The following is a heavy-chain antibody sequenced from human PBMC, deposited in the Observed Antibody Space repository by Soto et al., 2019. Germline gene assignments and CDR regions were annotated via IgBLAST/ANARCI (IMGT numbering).Heavy chain of an antibody. CDR3: ARLPYSNYVDY. V-gene: IGHV4-39*01. D-gene: IGHD4-4*01. J-gene: IGHJ4*02. Sequence: PSETLSLTCAVYGGSISSSSYYWGWIRQPPGKGLEWIGSIYYSGSTYYNPSLKSRVTISVDTSKNQFSLKLSSVTAADTAVYYCARLPYSNYVDYWGQGTLVTVSS. CDR1: GGSISSSSYY. CDR2: IYYSGST.